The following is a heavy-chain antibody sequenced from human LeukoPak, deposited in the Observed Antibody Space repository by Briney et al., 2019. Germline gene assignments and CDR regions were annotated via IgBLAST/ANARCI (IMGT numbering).Heavy chain of an antibody. Sequence: SGGSLRLSCAASGFNFDNYGMSWVRQAPGKGLEWVANIKQDGSEKYYVDSVKGRFTISRDNAKNSLYLQMNSLRAEDTAVYYCARGANVLLWFGELLTYFDYWGQGALVTVSS. CDR1: GFNFDNYG. CDR3: ARGANVLLWFGELLTYFDY. CDR2: IKQDGSEK. V-gene: IGHV3-7*01. D-gene: IGHD3-10*01. J-gene: IGHJ4*02.